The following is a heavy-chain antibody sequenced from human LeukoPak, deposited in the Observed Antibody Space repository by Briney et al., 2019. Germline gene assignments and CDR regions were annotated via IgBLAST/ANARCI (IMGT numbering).Heavy chain of an antibody. CDR3: ARERLTAAGLNNYYYMDV. Sequence: GGSLRLSCAASGFTFSSYWMSWVRQAPGKGLEWVANIKQDGSEKYYVDSVKGRFTISRDNAKNSLYLQMNSLRAEDTAVYYCARERLTAAGLNNYYYMDVWGKGTTVTVSS. J-gene: IGHJ6*03. V-gene: IGHV3-7*01. D-gene: IGHD6-13*01. CDR2: IKQDGSEK. CDR1: GFTFSSYW.